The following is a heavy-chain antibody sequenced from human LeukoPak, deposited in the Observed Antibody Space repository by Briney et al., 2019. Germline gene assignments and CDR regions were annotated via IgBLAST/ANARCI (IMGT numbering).Heavy chain of an antibody. D-gene: IGHD3-9*01. CDR2: ILGSGGST. CDR3: AKWGDYDVLTGFYVPDY. V-gene: IGHV3-23*01. CDR1: GFTFSNYA. Sequence: PGGSLRLSCAASGFTFSNYAMSWVRQAPGKGLEWVSAILGSGGSTYYADSVKGRFTVSRDNSKSTLCLQMNSLRAEDTALYYCAKWGDYDVLTGFYVPDYWGQGTLVTVSS. J-gene: IGHJ4*02.